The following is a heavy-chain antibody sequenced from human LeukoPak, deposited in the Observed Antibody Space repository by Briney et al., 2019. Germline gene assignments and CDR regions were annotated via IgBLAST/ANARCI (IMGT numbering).Heavy chain of an antibody. Sequence: SETLSLTCTVSGGSISSYYWSWIRQPPGKGLEWIGYIYYSGSTNYNPSLRSRVTISVDTSKNQFSLKLSSVTAADTAVYYCARTVIVVVPYYYYYMDVWGKGTTVTVSS. V-gene: IGHV4-59*01. CDR1: GGSISSYY. CDR2: IYYSGST. CDR3: ARTVIVVVPYYYYYMDV. D-gene: IGHD2-2*01. J-gene: IGHJ6*03.